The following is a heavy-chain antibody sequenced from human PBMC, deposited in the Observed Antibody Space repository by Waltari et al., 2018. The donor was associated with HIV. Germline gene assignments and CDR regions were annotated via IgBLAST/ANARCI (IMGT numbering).Heavy chain of an antibody. J-gene: IGHJ4*02. CDR3: ARHRMGHYDILTGSGGFDY. CDR1: GGSISSSSYY. Sequence: QLQLQESGPGLVKPSETLSLTCTVSGGSISSSSYYWGWIRQPPGQGLEWIGSIYYSGSTYYNPSLKSRVTISVDTSKNQFSLKLSSVTAADTAVYYCARHRMGHYDILTGSGGFDYWGQGTLVTVSS. V-gene: IGHV4-39*01. D-gene: IGHD3-9*01. CDR2: IYYSGST.